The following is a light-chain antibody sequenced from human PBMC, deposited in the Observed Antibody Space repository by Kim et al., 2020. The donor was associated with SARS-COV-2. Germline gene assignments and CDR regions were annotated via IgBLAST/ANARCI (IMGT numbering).Light chain of an antibody. CDR2: GNR. J-gene: IGLJ1*01. CDR3: QSYDSSLSGSGV. Sequence: FTISCTGTISNIVAGYDVHWSQQLPRTAPKLLIYGNRNRPSGVPDRFSGSKSGTSASLAITGLQAEDEADYYCQSYDSSLSGSGVFGTGTKVTVL. V-gene: IGLV1-40*01. CDR1: ISNIVAGYD.